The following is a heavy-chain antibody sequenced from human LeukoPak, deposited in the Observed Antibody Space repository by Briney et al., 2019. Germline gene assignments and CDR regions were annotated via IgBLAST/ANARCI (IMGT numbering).Heavy chain of an antibody. V-gene: IGHV1-24*01. D-gene: IGHD3-22*01. Sequence: ASVKVSCTVSGYTLTELSMHWVRQAPGKGLEWMGGFDPEDGETIYAQKFQGRVTMTEDTSTDTAYMELSSLRSEDTAVYYCATSRLDYDSSGYRTTFDYWGQGTLVTVSS. CDR1: GYTLTELS. J-gene: IGHJ4*02. CDR3: ATSRLDYDSSGYRTTFDY. CDR2: FDPEDGET.